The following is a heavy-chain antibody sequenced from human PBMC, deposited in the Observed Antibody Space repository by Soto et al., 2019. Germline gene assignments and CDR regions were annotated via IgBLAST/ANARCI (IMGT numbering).Heavy chain of an antibody. CDR1: GCTFSSCY. V-gene: IGHV3-30*03. D-gene: IGHD1-20*01. J-gene: IGHJ6*02. Sequence: AGTLTLSCTASGCTFSSCYMRACRQAPPGVLVGGAVRSYDARNKYYEHYVTGLFTISIDNSKNTLYLQMNCLRAEDPAVYYCAGGVGWYIWNRRFPHYFYDMAVWGQGTTVTVSS. CDR3: AGGVGWYIWNRRFPHYFYDMAV. CDR2: RSYDARNK.